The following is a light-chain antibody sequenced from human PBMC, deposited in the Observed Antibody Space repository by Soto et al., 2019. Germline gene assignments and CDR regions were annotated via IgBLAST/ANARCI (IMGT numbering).Light chain of an antibody. CDR1: QSVSGY. Sequence: EFVLTQSPGTLSLSPGERATLSCRASQSVSGYLDWFHQKPGQAPRLVLLRIFTRAIGVPARFSGSGSETEFTLTISGLQSEDSGVYYCLQHYSWPWTFGQGTKVDIK. V-gene: IGKV3-15*01. J-gene: IGKJ1*01. CDR2: RIF. CDR3: LQHYSWPWT.